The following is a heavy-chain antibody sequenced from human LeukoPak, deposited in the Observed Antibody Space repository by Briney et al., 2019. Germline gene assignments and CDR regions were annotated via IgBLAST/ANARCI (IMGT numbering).Heavy chain of an antibody. CDR1: GYSFTSYW. CDR2: IYPGDSDT. Sequence: GESLKISCKGSGYSFTSYWIGWVRQMPGKGLEWMGIIYPGDSDTRYSPSFQGQVTISADKSISTAYLQWSSLKASDTAMYYCARPGWTAYYYGSGSLGDYYYGMDVWGQGTTVTVSS. D-gene: IGHD3-10*01. J-gene: IGHJ6*02. V-gene: IGHV5-51*01. CDR3: ARPGWTAYYYGSGSLGDYYYGMDV.